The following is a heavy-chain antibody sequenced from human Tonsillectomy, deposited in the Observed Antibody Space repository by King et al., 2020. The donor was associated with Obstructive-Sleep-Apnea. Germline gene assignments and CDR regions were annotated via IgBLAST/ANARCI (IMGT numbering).Heavy chain of an antibody. CDR2: MNPNSGKT. Sequence: QLVQSGAEVKKPGAAVKVSCKASGYSFTTYDINWWRQATGQGLDRMGWMNPNSGKTGYAQKFQGRVTMTRNTSISTAYMERSSLRSEDTAVYYCARRTGWYYFDYWGQGILVTVSS. CDR1: GYSFTTYD. V-gene: IGHV1-8*01. J-gene: IGHJ4*02. CDR3: ARRTGWYYFDY. D-gene: IGHD2-8*02.